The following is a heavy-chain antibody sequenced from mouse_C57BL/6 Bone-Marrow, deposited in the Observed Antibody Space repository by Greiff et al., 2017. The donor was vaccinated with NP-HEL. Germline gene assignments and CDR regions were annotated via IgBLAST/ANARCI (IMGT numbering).Heavy chain of an antibody. CDR1: GFTFSDYY. D-gene: IGHD2-4*01. Sequence: EVKLVESEGGLVQPGSSMELSCTASGFTFSDYYMAWVRQVPEKGLEWVANINSDGSSTYYLDSLKSRFIISRDNAKNILYLQMRSLKSEDTATYYCAREGGLRRRTYAMDYWGQGTSVTVSS. CDR2: INSDGSST. CDR3: AREGGLRRRTYAMDY. J-gene: IGHJ4*01. V-gene: IGHV5-16*01.